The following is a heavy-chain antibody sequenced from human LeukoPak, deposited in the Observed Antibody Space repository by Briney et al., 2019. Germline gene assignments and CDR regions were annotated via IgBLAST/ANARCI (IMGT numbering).Heavy chain of an antibody. D-gene: IGHD3-22*01. V-gene: IGHV3-30-3*01. J-gene: IGHJ4*02. CDR3: ARDQGYYYDSSGPLDY. Sequence: PGRSLRLSCAGSGFTFSSYAMHWVRQAPGKGLEWVAVISYDGSNKYYADSVKGRFTISRDNSKNTLYLQMNSLRAEDTAVYYCARDQGYYYDSSGPLDYWGQGTLVTVSS. CDR2: ISYDGSNK. CDR1: GFTFSSYA.